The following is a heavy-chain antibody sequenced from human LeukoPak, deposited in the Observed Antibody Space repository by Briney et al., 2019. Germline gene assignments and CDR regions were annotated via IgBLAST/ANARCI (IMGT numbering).Heavy chain of an antibody. D-gene: IGHD2-8*01. CDR2: INTGDGNT. CDR3: ATETSQFKYGVFED. V-gene: IGHV1-3*04. Sequence: ASVKVSCKASGYTLTNYAMHWVRQAPGQRPGWMGWINTGDGNTKYSQKIKGRVTITRDTSPNTAYMELSSPTSEDTAVYYSATETSQFKYGVFEDRGHLAHVTVSS. CDR1: GYTLTNYA. J-gene: IGHJ4*03.